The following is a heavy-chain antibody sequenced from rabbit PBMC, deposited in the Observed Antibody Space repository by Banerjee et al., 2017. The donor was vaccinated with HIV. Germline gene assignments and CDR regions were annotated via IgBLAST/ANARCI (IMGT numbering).Heavy chain of an antibody. J-gene: IGHJ4*01. CDR2: IDNGDGST. D-gene: IGHD8-1*01. V-gene: IGHV1S47*01. Sequence: LEESGGGLVKPGASLTLTCEASGFDFSSNAMCWVRQAPGKGPEWIACIDNGDGSTYYANWVNGRFTISRSTSLNTVTLQMTSLTAADTATYFCARDGGSSVYTQYYFNLWGQGTLVTVS. CDR3: ARDGGSSVYTQYYFNL. CDR1: GFDFSSNA.